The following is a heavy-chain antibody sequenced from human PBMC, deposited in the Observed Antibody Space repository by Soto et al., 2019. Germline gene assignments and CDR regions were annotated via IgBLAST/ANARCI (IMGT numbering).Heavy chain of an antibody. D-gene: IGHD3-3*01. CDR2: TRNKANSYTT. Sequence: EVQLVESGGGLVQPGGSLRLSCAASGFTFSDHYMDWVRQAPGKGLEWVGRTRNKANSYTTEYAASVKGRFTISRDDSKTSLYLQMNSLKTEDTAVYYCARLTAGPSGVYYYYYYYMDVWGKGTTVTVSS. CDR3: ARLTAGPSGVYYYYYYYMDV. V-gene: IGHV3-72*01. CDR1: GFTFSDHY. J-gene: IGHJ6*03.